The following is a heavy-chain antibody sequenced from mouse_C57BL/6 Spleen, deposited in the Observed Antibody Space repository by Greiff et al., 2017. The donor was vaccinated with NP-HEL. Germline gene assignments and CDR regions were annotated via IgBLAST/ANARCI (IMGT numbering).Heavy chain of an antibody. CDR2: IYPGDGDT. V-gene: IGHV1-80*01. CDR1: GYAFSSYW. CDR3: ARKNCGAAWFAY. Sequence: VQLQQSGAELVKPGASVKISCKASGYAFSSYWMNWVKQRPGKGLEWIGQIYPGDGDTNYNGKFKGKATLTADKSSSTAYMQLSSLTSEDSAVYFWARKNCGAAWFAYWGQGTLVTVSS. D-gene: IGHD4-1*01. J-gene: IGHJ3*01.